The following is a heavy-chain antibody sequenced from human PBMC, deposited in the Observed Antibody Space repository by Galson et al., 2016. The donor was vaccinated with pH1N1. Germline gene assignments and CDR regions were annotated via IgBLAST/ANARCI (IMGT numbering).Heavy chain of an antibody. Sequence: SLRLSCAASGFSFGDYAMSWVRQAPGKGLEWVGLIRSKVYGGTTENAASVKGRFIISRDDSKSIAYLQMNSLKTEDTALYYCTRARYNLLTGYSIDFWGQGTLVTVPS. CDR1: GFSFGDYA. CDR2: IRSKVYGGTT. CDR3: TRARYNLLTGYSIDF. D-gene: IGHD3-9*01. V-gene: IGHV3-49*04. J-gene: IGHJ4*02.